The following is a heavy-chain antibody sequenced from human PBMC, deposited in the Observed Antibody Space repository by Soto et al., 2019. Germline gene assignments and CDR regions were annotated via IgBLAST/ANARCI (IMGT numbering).Heavy chain of an antibody. CDR1: GYTFTNYD. CDR3: ARGRYCSSITCDKKYGMDV. CDR2: ISGYNGNR. D-gene: IGHD2-2*01. V-gene: IGHV1-18*01. J-gene: IGHJ6*02. Sequence: ASVKVSCKASGYTFTNYDISWVRQAPGQGLEWLGWISGYNGNRNYAQKFQGRVTMTTDTSTSTVYMELRSLRSDDTAVYYCARGRYCSSITCDKKYGMDVWGQGTTVTVS.